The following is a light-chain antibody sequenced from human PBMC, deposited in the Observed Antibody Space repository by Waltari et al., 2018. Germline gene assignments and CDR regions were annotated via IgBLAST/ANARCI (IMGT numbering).Light chain of an antibody. CDR2: AAS. CDR3: QQYYSYPLYT. J-gene: IGKJ2*01. V-gene: IGKV1-8*01. CDR1: QGISSY. Sequence: AIRITQSPSSLSASTGDRVTITCRASQGISSYLAWYQQKPGKAPKLLIYAASTLQSGVPSRFSGSGSVTDFTLTISCLQSEDFATYYCQQYYSYPLYTFGQGTKLEIK.